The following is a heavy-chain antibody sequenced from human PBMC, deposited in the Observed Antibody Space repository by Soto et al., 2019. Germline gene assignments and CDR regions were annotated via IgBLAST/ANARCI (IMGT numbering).Heavy chain of an antibody. V-gene: IGHV4-34*01. CDR1: GQSFSGHS. Sequence: QVQLQQWGAGLVKPSETLSLSCAVYGQSFSGHSWAWIRQPPGKGLEWIGEINESGSTYYNPSLKIRVTISTDTSKNQFSLKLSSVSAADTAAYFCARGSGIVALPGELEDVTYYYCGKGTLVNVYS. CDR3: ARGSGIVALPGELEDVTYYY. CDR2: INESGST. D-gene: IGHD1-1*01. J-gene: IGHJ4*02.